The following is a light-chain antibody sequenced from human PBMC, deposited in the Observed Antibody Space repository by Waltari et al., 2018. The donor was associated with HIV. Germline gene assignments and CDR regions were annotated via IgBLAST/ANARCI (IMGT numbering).Light chain of an antibody. CDR1: QSVSTF. Sequence: DILLTQSPVTLSLSPGARATVSCRASQSVSTFLAWYQQKPGQAPRLLMYNSSVRAKGISARFSASGSGTDFTLTITSLDPEDFAVYYCQQRGNWPITFGQGTRLEVK. CDR3: QQRGNWPIT. CDR2: NSS. J-gene: IGKJ5*01. V-gene: IGKV3-11*01.